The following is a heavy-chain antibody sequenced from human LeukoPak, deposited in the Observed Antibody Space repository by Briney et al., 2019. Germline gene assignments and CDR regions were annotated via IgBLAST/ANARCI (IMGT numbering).Heavy chain of an antibody. V-gene: IGHV1-46*01. CDR1: GYTFTSYY. J-gene: IGHJ4*02. D-gene: IGHD6-6*01. Sequence: ASVKVSCEASGYTFTSYYMHWVRQAPGQGLEWMGIINPSGGSTSYAQKFQGRVTMTRDTSTSTVYMELSSLRSEDTAVYYCARDPAVSRDGAARLFDYWGQGTLVTVSS. CDR3: ARDPAVSRDGAARLFDY. CDR2: INPSGGST.